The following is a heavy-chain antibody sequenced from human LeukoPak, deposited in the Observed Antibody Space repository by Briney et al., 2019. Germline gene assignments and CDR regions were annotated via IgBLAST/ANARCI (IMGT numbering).Heavy chain of an antibody. D-gene: IGHD2-2*01. CDR1: GFTFSTYE. V-gene: IGHV3-48*03. Sequence: GGSLRLSCAASGFTFSTYEMNWVRQAPGKGLEWVSYISDRGTPIYYADSVKGRFTISRDNAKNSLYLQMNSLRGGDTAVYYCARDSGYCNNINCHHFDYWGQGTLVTVSS. J-gene: IGHJ4*02. CDR3: ARDSGYCNNINCHHFDY. CDR2: ISDRGTPI.